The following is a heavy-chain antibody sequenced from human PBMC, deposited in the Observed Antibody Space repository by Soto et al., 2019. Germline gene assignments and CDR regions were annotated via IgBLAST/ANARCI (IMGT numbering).Heavy chain of an antibody. J-gene: IGHJ4*02. V-gene: IGHV1-18*01. CDR3: ARVGGIPCVTGMYFDY. D-gene: IGHD1-26*01. CDR1: GYTFTSYG. CDR2: ISADNGNT. Sequence: ASVKVSCKASGYTFTSYGINWVRQAPGQGLEWMGWISADNGNTNYAQKLQGRVTMTTDTSMSTAYMELSSLRSDDTAVFYCARVGGIPCVTGMYFDYWGQGTLVPVSS.